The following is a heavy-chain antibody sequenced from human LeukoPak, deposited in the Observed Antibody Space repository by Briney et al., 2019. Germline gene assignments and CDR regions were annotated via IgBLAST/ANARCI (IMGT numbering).Heavy chain of an antibody. Sequence: NAGESLKISCKGPGYNFTTYWIGWVRQMPGKGLEWMGIIYPGDSDTRYSPSFQGQVTISGDKSINTAYLQWSSLKASDTAMYYCARRASYPYYFDYWGQGTLVTVSS. V-gene: IGHV5-51*01. CDR1: GYNFTTYW. D-gene: IGHD1-26*01. CDR2: IYPGDSDT. J-gene: IGHJ4*02. CDR3: ARRASYPYYFDY.